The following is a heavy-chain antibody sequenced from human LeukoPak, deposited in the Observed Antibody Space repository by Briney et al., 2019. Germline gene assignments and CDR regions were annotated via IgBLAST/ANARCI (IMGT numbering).Heavy chain of an antibody. CDR3: ARDMTTGTSWFDP. D-gene: IGHD4-11*01. CDR2: IYPGDSDT. J-gene: IGHJ5*02. Sequence: LEESLKISCKGSGYSFTSYWIGWVRQMPGKGLEWMGIIYPGDSDTRYSPSFQGQVTISADKSISTAYLQWSSLKASDTAMYYCARDMTTGTSWFDPWGQGTLVTVSS. V-gene: IGHV5-51*01. CDR1: GYSFTSYW.